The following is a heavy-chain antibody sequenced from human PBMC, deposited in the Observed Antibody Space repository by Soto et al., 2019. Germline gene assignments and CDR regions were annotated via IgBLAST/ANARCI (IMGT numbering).Heavy chain of an antibody. CDR1: GYSFTSYW. Sequence: RESLKISCKGSGYSFTSYWISWVRQMPGKGLEWMGRIDPSDSYTNYSPSFQGHVTISADKSISTAYLQWSSLKASDTAMYYCARRITGDYYYYGMDVWGQGTTVTVSS. CDR3: ARRITGDYYYYGMDV. CDR2: IDPSDSYT. D-gene: IGHD3-10*01. V-gene: IGHV5-10-1*01. J-gene: IGHJ6*02.